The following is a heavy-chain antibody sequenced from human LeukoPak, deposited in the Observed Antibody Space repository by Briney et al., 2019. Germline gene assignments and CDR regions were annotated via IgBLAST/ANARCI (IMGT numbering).Heavy chain of an antibody. Sequence: TGGSLRLSCAASGFTFGSYAMSWVRQAPGKGLQWVSSISGGGGSTYYADSVKGPFTISRDNSKNTLYLQMNSLRAEDTAVYYCAKEQQLVRGGYDYWGQGALVTVSS. D-gene: IGHD6-13*01. CDR2: ISGGGGST. CDR1: GFTFGSYA. CDR3: AKEQQLVRGGYDY. V-gene: IGHV3-23*01. J-gene: IGHJ4*02.